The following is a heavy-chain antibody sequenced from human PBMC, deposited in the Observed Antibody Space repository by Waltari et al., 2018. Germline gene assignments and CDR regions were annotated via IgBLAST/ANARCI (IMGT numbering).Heavy chain of an antibody. D-gene: IGHD2-21*01. J-gene: IGHJ5*02. V-gene: IGHV3-74*01. CDR2: INTDGSST. CDR1: GFPFSASG. CDR3: ARAGGGELRMGFDP. Sequence: EVHLVESGGGLFQPGGPLGLSGAASGFPFSASGLHWLRQPPGKGLVWVSRINTDGSSTNYADSVKGRFTISRDNAKNTLYLQMNSLRAEDTAVYYCARAGGGELRMGFDPWGQGTLVTVSS.